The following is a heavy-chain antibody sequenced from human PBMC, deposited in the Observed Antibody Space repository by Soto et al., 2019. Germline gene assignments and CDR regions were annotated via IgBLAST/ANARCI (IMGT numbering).Heavy chain of an antibody. J-gene: IGHJ6*02. Sequence: SETLSLTCAVYGGSFNTYYWNWIRQSPGKGLEWIGEINHSGSTNYNPSLKSRVTISIDTSKNQFSLKLSSVTAADTAVYYCARGGYFDPYGMDVWAQGTTVTVSS. CDR3: ARGGYFDPYGMDV. D-gene: IGHD3-9*01. CDR1: GGSFNTYY. V-gene: IGHV4-34*01. CDR2: INHSGST.